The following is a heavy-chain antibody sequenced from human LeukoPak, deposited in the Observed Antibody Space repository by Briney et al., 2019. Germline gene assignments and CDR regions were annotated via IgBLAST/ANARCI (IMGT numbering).Heavy chain of an antibody. CDR1: GYTFIGHY. V-gene: IGHV1-2*02. CDR3: ARAFNGYYFDF. CDR2: INPSSGGA. J-gene: IGHJ4*02. Sequence: APVKVSCNASGYTFIGHYIHWVRQAPGQGLEWMGWINPSSGGANYAQKSQGRVTMTRGTSTSTAFMELSSLRSDDTAVYYCARAFNGYYFDFWGQGTQVTVSS.